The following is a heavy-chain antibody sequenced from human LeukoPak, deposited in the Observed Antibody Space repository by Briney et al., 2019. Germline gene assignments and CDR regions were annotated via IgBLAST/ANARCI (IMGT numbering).Heavy chain of an antibody. V-gene: IGHV1-69*13. D-gene: IGHD2-15*01. CDR1: GGTFSSYA. CDR2: IFPIFGTA. CDR3: ATLKSGLVVAATGPYNWFDP. Sequence: ASVKVSCKASGGTFSSYAISWVRQAPGQGLEWMGGIFPIFGTANYAQKFQGRVTITADESTSTAYMELSSLRSEDTAVYYCATLKSGLVVAATGPYNWFDPWGQGTLVTVSS. J-gene: IGHJ5*02.